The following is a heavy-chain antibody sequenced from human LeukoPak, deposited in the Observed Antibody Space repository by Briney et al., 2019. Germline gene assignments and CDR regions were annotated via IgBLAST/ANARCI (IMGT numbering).Heavy chain of an antibody. V-gene: IGHV4-59*01. J-gene: IGHJ4*02. Sequence: SETLCLTCTVSGGSISSYYWSWIQQPPGKGLEWIGYIYYSGSTNYNPSLKSRVTISVDTSKNQFSLKLSSVTAADTAVYYCARARRDRGYSYYYFDYWGQGTLVTVSS. CDR3: ARARRDRGYSYYYFDY. CDR2: IYYSGST. D-gene: IGHD5-18*01. CDR1: GGSISSYY.